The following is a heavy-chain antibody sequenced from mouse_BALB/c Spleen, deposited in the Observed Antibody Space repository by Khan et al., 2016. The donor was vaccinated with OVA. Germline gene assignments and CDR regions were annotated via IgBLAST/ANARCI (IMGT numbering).Heavy chain of an antibody. CDR2: IYPVDGSS. D-gene: IGHD1-1*01. CDR1: GYTLTSYY. V-gene: IGHV1S56*01. J-gene: IGHJ2*01. Sequence: QVQLQQPGPELVRPGASVKMSCKASGYTLTSYYIHWVKQRPGQGLEWIGWIYPVDGSSKYNEKFKGKSTLTADKSSSTAYMLLSSLTSEDSAIYFYARGYYGYLDYWGQGTTLTVSS. CDR3: ARGYYGYLDY.